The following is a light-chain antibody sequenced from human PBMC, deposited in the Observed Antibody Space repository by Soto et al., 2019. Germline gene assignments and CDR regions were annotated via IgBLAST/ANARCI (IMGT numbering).Light chain of an antibody. Sequence: EIVMTQSPATLSVSPGERATLSCRASQSVGSSLAWSKQKPGQAPRLPIYGASTRATAFPARFSGSGSGTDFTLTISSLQSEDFAVYYCQQYNNWPPLFGQGTRLEIK. J-gene: IGKJ5*01. CDR1: QSVGSS. V-gene: IGKV3-15*01. CDR2: GAS. CDR3: QQYNNWPPL.